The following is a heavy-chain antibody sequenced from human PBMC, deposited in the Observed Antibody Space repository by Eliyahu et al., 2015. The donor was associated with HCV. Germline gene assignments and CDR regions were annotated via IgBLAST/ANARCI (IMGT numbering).Heavy chain of an antibody. J-gene: IGHJ4*02. CDR3: ARDLRLYNFWAEYYLDY. CDR2: ISGSADRT. V-gene: IGHV3-23*01. CDR1: GFSFXHXA. Sequence: DVHLLESGGGLVQPGGSLXLSCTASGFSFXHXAMSWVRQAPGKGLEWVSVISGSADRTFYADPVKGRFFISRDNSKNTLYMQMNSLRAEDTAVYYCARDLRLYNFWAEYYLDYWGQGTLVTVSS. D-gene: IGHD1-1*01.